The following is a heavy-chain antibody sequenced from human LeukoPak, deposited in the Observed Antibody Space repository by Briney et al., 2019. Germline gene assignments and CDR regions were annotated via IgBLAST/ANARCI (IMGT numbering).Heavy chain of an antibody. D-gene: IGHD4-11*01. CDR2: VSYSGST. J-gene: IGHJ5*02. CDR1: GGSISIYC. Sequence: SETLSLTCTVSGGSISIYCWSWIRQPPGKELEWVGYVSYSGSTNYNPSLNSRVTISIDTSKSQFSLKLSSVTAADTAVYYCARNKTSNYCFHPWAQKTLVTVSS. V-gene: IGHV4-59*13. CDR3: ARNKTSNYCFHP.